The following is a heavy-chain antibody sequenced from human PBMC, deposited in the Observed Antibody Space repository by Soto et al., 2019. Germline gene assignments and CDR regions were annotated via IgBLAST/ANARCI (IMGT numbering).Heavy chain of an antibody. CDR3: AKGLRITMVRGVY. D-gene: IGHD3-10*01. CDR1: GFTFSSYA. V-gene: IGHV3-23*01. CDR2: ISGSGGST. J-gene: IGHJ4*02. Sequence: EVPLLESGGGLVQPGGSLRLSCAASGFTFSSYAMSWVRQAPGKGLEWVSAISGSGGSTYYADSVKGRFTISRDNSKNPLYLQMNSLRAEDTAVYYCAKGLRITMVRGVYWGQGPLVTVSS.